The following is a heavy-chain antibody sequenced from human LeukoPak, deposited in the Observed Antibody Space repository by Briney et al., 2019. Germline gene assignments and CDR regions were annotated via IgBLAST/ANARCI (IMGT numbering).Heavy chain of an antibody. D-gene: IGHD3-16*02. CDR3: ARGVGDYVWGSYRSHNWFDP. CDR2: TYYSGST. V-gene: IGHV4-59*01. Sequence: SETLSLTCTVSGGSISSYYWSWIRQPPGKGLEWIGYTYYSGSTNYNPSLKSRVTISVDTSKNQFSLKLSSVTAADTAVYYCARGVGDYVWGSYRSHNWFDPWGQGTLVTVSS. CDR1: GGSISSYY. J-gene: IGHJ5*02.